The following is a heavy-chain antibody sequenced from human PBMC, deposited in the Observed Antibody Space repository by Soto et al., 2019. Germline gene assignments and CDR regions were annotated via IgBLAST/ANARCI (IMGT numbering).Heavy chain of an antibody. Sequence: QVQLVQSGAEVKKPGSSVKVSCKASGGTFSTYTITWVRQAPGQGFEWMGRIIPILDIANYAQKFQGRGTITTNKFTITANMELSSMRSEDPAVYYCARMATGEDWFDPWGQGTLVTVSS. CDR2: IIPILDIA. V-gene: IGHV1-69*02. D-gene: IGHD2-21*01. CDR1: GGTFSTYT. CDR3: ARMATGEDWFDP. J-gene: IGHJ5*02.